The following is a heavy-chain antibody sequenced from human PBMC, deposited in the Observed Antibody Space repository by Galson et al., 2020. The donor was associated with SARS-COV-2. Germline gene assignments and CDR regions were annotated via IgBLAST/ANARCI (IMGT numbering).Heavy chain of an antibody. CDR2: VNSLGP. D-gene: IGHD6-13*01. V-gene: IGHV3-23*01. CDR3: AKVSWGSSFWSPDV. Sequence: TGGSLRLSCVTSGFIFTDHALSWVRQAPGKGLEWVSAVNSLGPHYADSVRGRFRVSRDNSRNTLYLQMDSLRGEDTAVYYCAKVSWGSSFWSPDVWGQGTTVTVSS. CDR1: GFIFTDHA. J-gene: IGHJ6*02.